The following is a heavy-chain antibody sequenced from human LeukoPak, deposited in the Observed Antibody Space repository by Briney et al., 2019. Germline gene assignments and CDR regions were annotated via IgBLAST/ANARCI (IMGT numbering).Heavy chain of an antibody. CDR1: GGSISSYY. CDR2: IYYSGST. Sequence: SETLSLTCTVSGGSISSYYWSWIRQPPGKGLEWIGYIYYSGSTNYNPSLKSRVTISVDTSKNQFSLKLSSVTAADTALYYCAKGKKMTVAGLFDYWGQGTLVTVSS. V-gene: IGHV4-59*01. CDR3: AKGKKMTVAGLFDY. D-gene: IGHD6-19*01. J-gene: IGHJ4*02.